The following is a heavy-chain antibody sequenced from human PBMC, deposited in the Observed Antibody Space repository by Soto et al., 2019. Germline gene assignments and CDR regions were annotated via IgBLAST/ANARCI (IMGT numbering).Heavy chain of an antibody. J-gene: IGHJ3*02. D-gene: IGHD2-8*01. Sequence: GESLKISCKGSGDSFTTYWLAWVRQMPGKGLEYMGIIYPGDSDARYSPSFQGQVTISADKSISTAYLQWTSLKASDTAIYYCARSRVYTPRLEDPFDIWGQGTMVTVSS. CDR1: GDSFTTYW. CDR3: ARSRVYTPRLEDPFDI. CDR2: IYPGDSDA. V-gene: IGHV5-51*01.